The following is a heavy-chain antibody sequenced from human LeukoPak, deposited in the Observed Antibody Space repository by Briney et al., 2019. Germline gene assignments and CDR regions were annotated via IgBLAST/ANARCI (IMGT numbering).Heavy chain of an antibody. J-gene: IGHJ4*02. CDR3: AKERGYSYGHFDY. V-gene: IGHV3-23*01. Sequence: GGSLRLSCAASGFTFSSYAMSWVRQAPGKGLEWVSAISGSGGSTYYAYSVKGRFTISRDNSKNKLYLQMNSLRAEDTAVYYCAKERGYSYGHFDYWGQGTLVTVSS. CDR2: ISGSGGST. D-gene: IGHD5-18*01. CDR1: GFTFSSYA.